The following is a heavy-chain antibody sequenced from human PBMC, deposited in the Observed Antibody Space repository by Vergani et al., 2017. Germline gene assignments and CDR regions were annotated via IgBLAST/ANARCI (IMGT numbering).Heavy chain of an antibody. D-gene: IGHD6-13*01. V-gene: IGHV3-7*01. J-gene: IGHJ4*02. CDR3: ARDQAGVAAAGRGYFDY. CDR2: IKQDGSEK. CDR1: GFTFSSYW. Sequence: EVQLVESGGGLVQPGGSLRLSCAASGFTFSSYWMSWVRQAPGKGLEWVANIKQDGSEKYYVDSVKGRFTISRDNAKNSLYLQMNSLRAGDTAVYYCARDQAGVAAAGRGYFDYWGQGTLVTVSS.